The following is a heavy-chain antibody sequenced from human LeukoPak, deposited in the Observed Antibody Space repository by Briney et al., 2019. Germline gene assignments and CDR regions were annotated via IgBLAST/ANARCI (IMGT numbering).Heavy chain of an antibody. CDR3: ATESPSPHRKYYYYYYGMDV. V-gene: IGHV4-34*01. D-gene: IGHD1-14*01. J-gene: IGHJ6*02. Sequence: SETLSLTCAVYGGSFSGYYWSWIRQPPGKGLEWIGEINHSGSTNYNPSLKSRVTISVDTSKNQFSLKLSSVTAADTAVYYCATESPSPHRKYYYYYYGMDVWGRGTTVTASS. CDR1: GGSFSGYY. CDR2: INHSGST.